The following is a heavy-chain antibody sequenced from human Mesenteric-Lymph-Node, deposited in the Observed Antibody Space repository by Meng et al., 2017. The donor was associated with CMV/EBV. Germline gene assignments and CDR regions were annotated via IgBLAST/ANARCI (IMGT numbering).Heavy chain of an antibody. CDR2: NHHSGST. V-gene: IGHV4-38-2*02. J-gene: IGHJ4*02. D-gene: IGHD2-15*01. CDR3: ARVSRYCSGGSCPYYFDY. Sequence: SETLSLTCTVSGYSISSGYYWGWIRQPPGKGLEWIGSNHHSGSTYHNPSLKSRVTISVDTSKNQFSLKLSSVTAADTAVYYCARVSRYCSGGSCPYYFDYWGQGTLVTVSS. CDR1: GYSISSGYY.